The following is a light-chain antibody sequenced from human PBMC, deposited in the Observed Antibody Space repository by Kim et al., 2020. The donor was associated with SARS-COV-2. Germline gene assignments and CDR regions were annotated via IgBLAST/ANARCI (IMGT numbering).Light chain of an antibody. CDR1: QPISNS. CDR2: ATS. Sequence: DIQMTQSPSSLSASVGDRVTITCRASQPISNSLAWYQQRPGEAPKVLLYATSRLESGVPSRFSGSGSGTDYNLTISSLQPEDFGTYYCQQYWDSLLTFGGGTKLEIK. V-gene: IGKV1-NL1*01. J-gene: IGKJ4*01. CDR3: QQYWDSLLT.